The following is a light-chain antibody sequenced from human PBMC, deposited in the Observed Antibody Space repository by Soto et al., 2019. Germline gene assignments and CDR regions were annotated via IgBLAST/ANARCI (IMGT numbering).Light chain of an antibody. J-gene: IGKJ2*01. CDR3: QQYKSYPYT. V-gene: IGKV1-5*03. Sequence: DIQITHSPPTLSASVGDRVTITCRSRQSISMLVAWYQQKPGKAPKLLIYKTSGLESGVPPRFSGSGSGTEFTLTISSLQPDDFATYYCQQYKSYPYTFGQGTKVDIK. CDR2: KTS. CDR1: QSISML.